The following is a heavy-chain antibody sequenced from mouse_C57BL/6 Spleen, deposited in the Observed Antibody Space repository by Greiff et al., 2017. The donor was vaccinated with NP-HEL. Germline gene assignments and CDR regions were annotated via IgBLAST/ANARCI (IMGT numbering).Heavy chain of an antibody. CDR3: ARGVYYGSGDYFDY. Sequence: VQGVESGAELVKPGASVKMSCKASGYTFTTYPIEWMKQNHGKSLEWIGNFHPYNDDTKYNEKFKGKATLTVEKSSSTVYLELSRLTSDDSAVYYCARGVYYGSGDYFDYWGQGTTLTVSS. CDR1: GYTFTTYP. D-gene: IGHD1-1*01. J-gene: IGHJ2*01. V-gene: IGHV1-47*01. CDR2: FHPYNDDT.